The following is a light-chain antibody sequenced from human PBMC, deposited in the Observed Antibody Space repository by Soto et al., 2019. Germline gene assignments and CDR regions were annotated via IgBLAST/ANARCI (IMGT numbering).Light chain of an antibody. Sequence: DIVMTQSPDSLAVSLGERATINCKSSQSVLYTSNNKNYIAWYQQRPGQPPKLLIYWASTRESGVPDRFSGSGSGTDFTLTIRSLQAEDVAVYYCQQYYTTPLTFGGGTKVELK. CDR1: QSVLYTSNNKNY. CDR2: WAS. CDR3: QQYYTTPLT. V-gene: IGKV4-1*01. J-gene: IGKJ4*01.